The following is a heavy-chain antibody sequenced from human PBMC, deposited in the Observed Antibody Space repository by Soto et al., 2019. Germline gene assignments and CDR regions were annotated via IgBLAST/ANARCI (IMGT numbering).Heavy chain of an antibody. CDR3: ARATFGGVIVFDY. Sequence: SETLSLTCTVSGGSISSSSYYWGWIRQPPGKGLEWIGSIYYSGSTYYNPSLKSRVTISVDTSKNQFSLKLSSVTAADTAVYYCARATFGGVIVFDYWGQGTLVTVSS. CDR2: IYYSGST. V-gene: IGHV4-39*01. CDR1: GGSISSSSYY. D-gene: IGHD3-16*02. J-gene: IGHJ4*02.